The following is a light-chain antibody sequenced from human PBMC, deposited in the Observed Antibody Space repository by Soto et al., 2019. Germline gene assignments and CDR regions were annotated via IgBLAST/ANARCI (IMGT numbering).Light chain of an antibody. Sequence: EIVMTQSPVTLSVSPGERTTLSCRASQSVSSNLAWYQQKPGQAPRLLIYDSSTRATGIPARFSGSGSGTEFTHTISSLQSEDFAVYYCHQYNNWPTWTFGQGTKVEIK. J-gene: IGKJ1*01. V-gene: IGKV3-15*01. CDR3: HQYNNWPTWT. CDR1: QSVSSN. CDR2: DSS.